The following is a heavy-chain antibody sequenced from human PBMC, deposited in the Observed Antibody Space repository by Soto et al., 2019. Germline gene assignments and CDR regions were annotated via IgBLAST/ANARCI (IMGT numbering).Heavy chain of an antibody. V-gene: IGHV4-34*01. CDR1: GGSFSGYY. D-gene: IGHD2-2*01. Sequence: SETLSLTCAVYGGSFSGYYWSWIRQPPGKGLEWIGEINHSGSTNYNPSLKSRVTISVDTSKNQFSLKLSSVTAADTAVYYCARGSLDCSSTSCYYFDYWGQGTLVTVSS. J-gene: IGHJ4*02. CDR3: ARGSLDCSSTSCYYFDY. CDR2: INHSGST.